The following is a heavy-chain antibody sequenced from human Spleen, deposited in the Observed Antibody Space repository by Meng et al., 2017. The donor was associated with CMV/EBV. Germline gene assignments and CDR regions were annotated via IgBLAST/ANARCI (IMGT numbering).Heavy chain of an antibody. CDR3: AKDHTYSSGCTDY. CDR2: ISSNGYYI. J-gene: IGHJ4*02. D-gene: IGHD6-19*01. CDR1: GFTFSSYT. V-gene: IGHV3-21*01. Sequence: APSGFTFSSYTMNWVRQAPGKGLEWVSSISSNGYYIYYADSLKGRFTISRDNAKNSLYLQINSLTAEGTAVYYCAKDHTYSSGCTDYWGQGTLVTVSS.